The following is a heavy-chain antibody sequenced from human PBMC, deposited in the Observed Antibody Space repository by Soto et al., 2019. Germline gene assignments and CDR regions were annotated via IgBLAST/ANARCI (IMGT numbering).Heavy chain of an antibody. CDR1: GFTFSSYA. CDR2: ISYDGSHK. J-gene: IGHJ3*02. D-gene: IGHD3-22*01. CDR3: AREGALPGYYDSSGYYPDAFDI. Sequence: XESLHPSCAASGFTFSSYAMHWVRQAPGKGLEGVAVISYDGSHKYYADSVKGRFTISRDTSKNTLYLQMNSLRAEDPAVYYCAREGALPGYYDSSGYYPDAFDIWGQGTMVTVSS. V-gene: IGHV3-30-3*01.